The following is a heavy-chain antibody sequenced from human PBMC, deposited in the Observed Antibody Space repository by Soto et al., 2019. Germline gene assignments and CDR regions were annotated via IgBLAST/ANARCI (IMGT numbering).Heavy chain of an antibody. Sequence: QVQLQESGPGLVKPSGTLSLTCAVSGGSISSSNWWSWVRQPPGKGLEWFGEIYHSGSTNYNPSLKSRVTIAVDKSKNQFSRKLSSVTAEATAVYYCARAYSSSQHYNWFDPWGKGTLVTVSS. CDR3: ARAYSSSQHYNWFDP. D-gene: IGHD6-13*01. CDR1: GGSISSSNW. J-gene: IGHJ5*02. V-gene: IGHV4-4*02. CDR2: IYHSGST.